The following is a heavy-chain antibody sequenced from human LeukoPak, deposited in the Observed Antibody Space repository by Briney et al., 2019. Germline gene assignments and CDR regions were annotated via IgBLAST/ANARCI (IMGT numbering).Heavy chain of an antibody. V-gene: IGHV3-21*01. D-gene: IGHD5-24*01. CDR1: GFSFSDAW. Sequence: PGGSLRLSCAASGFSFSDAWMSWVRQAPGKGLEWVSSISSSSSYIYYADSVKGRFTISRDNAKNSLYLQMNSLRAEDTAVYYCARDLLGRDGYNSFDYWGQGTLVTVSS. CDR2: ISSSSSYI. J-gene: IGHJ4*02. CDR3: ARDLLGRDGYNSFDY.